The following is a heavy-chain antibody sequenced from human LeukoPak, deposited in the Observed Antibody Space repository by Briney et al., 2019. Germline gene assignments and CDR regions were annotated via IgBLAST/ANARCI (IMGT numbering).Heavy chain of an antibody. Sequence: PGGSLRLSCAVSGFTFSDYYMSWIRQAPGKGLEWVSYISSGGSTISHADSVKGRFTISRDNAENSLYLQMNSLRAEDTAVYYCARVEAAAGTQDYWGQGTLVTVSS. J-gene: IGHJ4*02. CDR3: ARVEAAAGTQDY. CDR2: ISSGGSTI. V-gene: IGHV3-11*01. D-gene: IGHD6-13*01. CDR1: GFTFSDYY.